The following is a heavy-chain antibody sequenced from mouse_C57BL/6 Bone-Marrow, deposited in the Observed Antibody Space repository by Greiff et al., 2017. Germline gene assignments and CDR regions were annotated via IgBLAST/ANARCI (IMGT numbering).Heavy chain of an antibody. Sequence: QVQLQQSGAELVRPGTSVKLSCKASGYTFTSYWMHWVKQRPGQGLEWIGVIDPSDSYTNYNQKFKGKATLTVDTSSSTAYMQLSSLTSEDSAVYYCARSGYDYRFAYWGQGTLVTVSA. V-gene: IGHV1-59*01. D-gene: IGHD2-4*01. CDR1: GYTFTSYW. CDR2: IDPSDSYT. CDR3: ARSGYDYRFAY. J-gene: IGHJ3*01.